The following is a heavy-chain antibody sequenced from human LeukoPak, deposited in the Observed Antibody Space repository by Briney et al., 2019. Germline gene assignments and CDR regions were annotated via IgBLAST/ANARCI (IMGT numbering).Heavy chain of an antibody. CDR2: ISSSSSYI. D-gene: IGHD2-15*01. CDR1: GFTFSSYS. J-gene: IGHJ4*02. V-gene: IGHV3-21*01. Sequence: GGSPRLSCAASGFTFSSYSMNWVRQAPGKGLEWVSSISSSSSYIYYADSVKGRFTISRDNAKNSLYLQMNSLRAEDTAVYYCARGGARGGSCSFDYWGQGTLVTVSS. CDR3: ARGGARGGSCSFDY.